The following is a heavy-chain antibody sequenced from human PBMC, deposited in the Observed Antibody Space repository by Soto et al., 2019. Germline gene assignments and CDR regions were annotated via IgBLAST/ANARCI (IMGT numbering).Heavy chain of an antibody. CDR1: GFTFSSYS. Sequence: GESLKISCAASGFTFSSYSMNWVRQAPGKGLEWVSSISSSSSYIYYADSVKGRFTISRDNAKNSLYLQMNSLRAEDTAVYYCARSGGGSCGTQYYFDYWGQGTLVTVSS. CDR2: ISSSSSYI. J-gene: IGHJ4*02. CDR3: ARSGGGSCGTQYYFDY. D-gene: IGHD2-15*01. V-gene: IGHV3-21*01.